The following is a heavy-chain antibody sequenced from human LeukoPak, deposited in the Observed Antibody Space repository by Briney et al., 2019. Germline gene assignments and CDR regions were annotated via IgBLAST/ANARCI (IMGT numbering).Heavy chain of an antibody. CDR1: GYTFTSYY. V-gene: IGHV1-46*01. Sequence: ASVKVSCKASGYTFTSYYMHWVRQAPGQGLEWMGIINPSGGSTSYAQKFQGRVTMTRDTSTSTVYMELSSLRSEDTAVYYCARDSDNGGSYSSSYYYGMDVWGQGTTVTVSS. CDR3: ARDSDNGGSYSSSYYYGMDV. CDR2: INPSGGST. D-gene: IGHD1-26*01. J-gene: IGHJ6*02.